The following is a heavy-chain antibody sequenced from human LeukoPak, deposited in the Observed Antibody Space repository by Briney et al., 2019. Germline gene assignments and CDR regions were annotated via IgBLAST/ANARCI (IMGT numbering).Heavy chain of an antibody. D-gene: IGHD5-18*01. V-gene: IGHV1-24*01. CDR3: AREDTAMVI. CDR2: FDPEDGET. J-gene: IGHJ4*02. CDR1: GYTLSELS. Sequence: ASVTVSCKVSGYTLSELSMHWVRQAPGKGLEWMGGFDPEDGETVYAQKFQGRLTMTEDTSTDTAYMELSSLRSDDTAVYYCAREDTAMVIWGQGTLVTVSS.